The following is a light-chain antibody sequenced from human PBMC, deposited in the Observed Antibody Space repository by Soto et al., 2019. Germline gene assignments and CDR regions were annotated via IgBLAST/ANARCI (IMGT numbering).Light chain of an antibody. CDR3: QQSHSSPLS. Sequence: QIAQAACSLSASLGDRVTITCRAIQSISRNLNWYQQKPGKAPELLIYTASNLQSGVPSRFSGSGSGTDFALTISSLQPEDSAVYYCQQSHSSPLSFCGGTKVDI. CDR2: TAS. CDR1: QSISRN. V-gene: IGKV1-39*01. J-gene: IGKJ4*01.